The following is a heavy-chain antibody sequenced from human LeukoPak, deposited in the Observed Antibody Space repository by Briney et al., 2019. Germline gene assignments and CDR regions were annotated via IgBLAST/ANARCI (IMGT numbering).Heavy chain of an antibody. V-gene: IGHV4-39*07. D-gene: IGHD3-3*01. CDR3: ARDQGLRFLH. CDR2: IYYSGST. CDR1: GGSISSSSYY. Sequence: PSETLSLTCTVSGGSISSSSYYWGWIRQPPGKGLEWIGSIYYSGSTYYNPSLKSRVTISVDTSKNQFSLKLSSVTAADTAVYYCARDQGLRFLHWGQGTLVTVSS. J-gene: IGHJ4*02.